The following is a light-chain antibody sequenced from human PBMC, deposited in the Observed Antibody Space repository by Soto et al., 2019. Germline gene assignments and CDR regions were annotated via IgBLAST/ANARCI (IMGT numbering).Light chain of an antibody. V-gene: IGKV1-27*01. CDR1: QDIDNY. CDR2: AAS. CDR3: QKYNSAPWT. Sequence: DIQMTQSPSSLSASVGDRVTITCRASQDIDNYLAWFQQTPGKVPKLLIYAASTLHSGVPSRFSGDGSGTHFTLTISSLQPEDVATYYCQKYNSAPWTFGQGAKVEIK. J-gene: IGKJ1*01.